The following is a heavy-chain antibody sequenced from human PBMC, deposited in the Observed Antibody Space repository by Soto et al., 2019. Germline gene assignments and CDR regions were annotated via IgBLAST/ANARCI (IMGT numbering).Heavy chain of an antibody. Sequence: LVESGGGVVQPGRSLRVSCAASGFTFTSYAMHWVRQAPGKGLEWVATISYDGSKKDYADSVKGRFTISRDNSKNTLYLQMNSLRAEDTAVYYCARDRLYESNTQYYNYGMDVWGQGTMVTVSS. CDR2: ISYDGSKK. D-gene: IGHD3-22*01. CDR1: GFTFTSYA. J-gene: IGHJ6*02. CDR3: ARDRLYESNTQYYNYGMDV. V-gene: IGHV3-30-3*01.